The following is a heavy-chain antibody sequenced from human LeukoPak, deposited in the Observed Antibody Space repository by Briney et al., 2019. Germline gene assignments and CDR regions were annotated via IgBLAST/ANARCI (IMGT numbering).Heavy chain of an antibody. D-gene: IGHD3-22*01. Sequence: SETLSLTCTVSGASISSSSYYWGWIRQPPGKGLEWIGSIYYSGNTYYNPSLKSRVTMSVDPSKNQFSLKLTSVTVADTATYYCVRQGTNSGYYLLDYWGQGHLVIVSS. J-gene: IGHJ4*02. V-gene: IGHV4-39*01. CDR2: IYYSGNT. CDR1: GASISSSSYY. CDR3: VRQGTNSGYYLLDY.